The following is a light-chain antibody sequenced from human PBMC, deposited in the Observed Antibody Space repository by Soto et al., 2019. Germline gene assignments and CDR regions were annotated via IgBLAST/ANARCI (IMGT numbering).Light chain of an antibody. Sequence: QSALTLPASVSGSPGQSITIACTGTSSDVGGYNYVSWYQQHPGKAPKLMIYDVSNRPSGVSYRFSGSKSGNTASLTISGLQAEDEADYYCSSYTSSSTLNVFGTGTKLTVL. CDR3: SSYTSSSTLNV. J-gene: IGLJ1*01. V-gene: IGLV2-14*03. CDR2: DVS. CDR1: SSDVGGYNY.